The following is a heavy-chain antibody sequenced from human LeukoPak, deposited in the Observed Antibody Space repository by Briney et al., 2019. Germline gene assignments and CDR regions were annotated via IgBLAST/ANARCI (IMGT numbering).Heavy chain of an antibody. J-gene: IGHJ5*02. CDR3: ARVVGTSGSYRYNWFDP. Sequence: SETLSLTCTVSGGSISSYYWSWIRQPAGKGLEWIGRIYTSGSTNYNPSLKSRVTMSVDTSKSQFSLKLSSVTAADTAVYYCARVVGTSGSYRYNWFDPWGQGTLVTVSS. D-gene: IGHD1-26*01. V-gene: IGHV4-4*07. CDR1: GGSISSYY. CDR2: IYTSGST.